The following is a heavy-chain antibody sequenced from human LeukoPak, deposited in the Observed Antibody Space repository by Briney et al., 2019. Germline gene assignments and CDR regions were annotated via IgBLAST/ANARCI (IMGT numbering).Heavy chain of an antibody. D-gene: IGHD6-13*01. V-gene: IGHV3-33*01. Sequence: GGSLRLSCAASGFTFSSYGMHWVRQAPGKGLEWVAVIWYGGSNKYYADSVKGRFTISRDNSKNTLYLQMNSLRAEDTAVYYCARSSYSSNWYIDYWGQGTLVTVSS. J-gene: IGHJ4*02. CDR1: GFTFSSYG. CDR3: ARSSYSSNWYIDY. CDR2: IWYGGSNK.